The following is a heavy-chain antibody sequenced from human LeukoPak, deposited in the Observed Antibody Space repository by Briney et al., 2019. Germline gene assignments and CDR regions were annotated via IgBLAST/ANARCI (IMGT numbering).Heavy chain of an antibody. J-gene: IGHJ5*02. CDR3: ARGPRHIVVVTAKDNWFDP. V-gene: IGHV4-59*08. CDR1: GGSISSYY. Sequence: SETLSLTCTVSGGSISSYYWSWLRQPPGKGLEWVGYIYYSGSTNYNPSLKSRVTISVDTSKNQFSLKLSSVTAADTAVYYCARGPRHIVVVTAKDNWFDPWGQGTLVTVSS. D-gene: IGHD2-21*02. CDR2: IYYSGST.